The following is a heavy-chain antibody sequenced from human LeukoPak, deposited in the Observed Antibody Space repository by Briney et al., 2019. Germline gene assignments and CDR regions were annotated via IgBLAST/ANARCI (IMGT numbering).Heavy chain of an antibody. CDR1: GYTFTGYY. Sequence: GASVKVSCKASGYTFTGYYMHWVRQAPGQGLEWMGWINPNSGGTNYAQKFQGRVTMTRDTSISTAYMELSRQRSDDTAVYYCARNDYGDYGIDYWGQGTLVTVSS. CDR2: INPNSGGT. V-gene: IGHV1-2*02. CDR3: ARNDYGDYGIDY. J-gene: IGHJ4*02. D-gene: IGHD4-17*01.